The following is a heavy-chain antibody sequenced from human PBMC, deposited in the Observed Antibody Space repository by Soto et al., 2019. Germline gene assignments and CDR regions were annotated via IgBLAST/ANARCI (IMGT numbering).Heavy chain of an antibody. CDR3: ARTTYGPGSYPLYGY. V-gene: IGHV3-30-3*01. D-gene: IGHD3-10*01. J-gene: IGHJ4*02. CDR1: GFTFSSYA. CDR2: ISYDGSNK. Sequence: QVQLVESGGGVVQPGRSLRLSCAASGFTFSSYAMHWVRQAPGKGLEWVAVISYDGSNKYYADSVKGRFTISRDNSKNTLYLQMNSLRAEDTAVYYCARTTYGPGSYPLYGYWGQGTLVTVSS.